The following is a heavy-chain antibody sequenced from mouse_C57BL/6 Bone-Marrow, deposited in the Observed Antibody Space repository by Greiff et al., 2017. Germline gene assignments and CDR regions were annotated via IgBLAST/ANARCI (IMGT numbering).Heavy chain of an antibody. CDR1: GFTFSSYA. CDR2: ISDGGSYT. J-gene: IGHJ2*01. Sequence: EVQLVESGGGLVKPGGSLKLSCAASGFTFSSYAMSWVRQTPEKRLEWVATISDGGSYTYYPDNVKGRFTISRDNAKNNLYLQMSHLKSEDTAMYYCARGGAVVGGYWGQGTTLTVSS. D-gene: IGHD1-1*01. V-gene: IGHV5-4*01. CDR3: ARGGAVVGGY.